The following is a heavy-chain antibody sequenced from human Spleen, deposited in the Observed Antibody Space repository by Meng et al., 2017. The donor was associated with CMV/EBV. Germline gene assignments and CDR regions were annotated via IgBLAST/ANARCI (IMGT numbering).Heavy chain of an antibody. V-gene: IGHV3-13*01. CDR2: IGTAGDT. Sequence: GGSLRLSCAASGFTFSSNDMHWVRQTTGKGLEWVSAIGTAGDTYYPGSVKGRFSISRDNAKNSLYLQMNSLRAEDTAVYYCARGFNYDFWICPYFDYWGQGTLVTVSS. D-gene: IGHD3-3*01. J-gene: IGHJ4*02. CDR3: ARGFNYDFWICPYFDY. CDR1: GFTFSSND.